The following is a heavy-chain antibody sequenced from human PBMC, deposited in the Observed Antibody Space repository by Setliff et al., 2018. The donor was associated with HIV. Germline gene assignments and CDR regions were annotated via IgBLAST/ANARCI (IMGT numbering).Heavy chain of an antibody. D-gene: IGHD4-17*01. CDR2: IDADNGNT. CDR1: GYTLTSYA. Sequence: ASVKVSCKASGYTLTSYAITWVRQAPGQGLEWVGWIDADNGNTNYAQKFRGRVTMTTDTSTNTAYMEVRSLTSDDTAVYYCVRVTADGTNYYYYMDVWDKGTTVTVSS. V-gene: IGHV1-18*01. J-gene: IGHJ6*03. CDR3: VRVTADGTNYYYYMDV.